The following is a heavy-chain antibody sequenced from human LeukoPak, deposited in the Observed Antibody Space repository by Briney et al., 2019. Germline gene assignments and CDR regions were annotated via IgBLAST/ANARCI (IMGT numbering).Heavy chain of an antibody. CDR3: AKVIAYSFYYDSSGPPDH. CDR1: GFSFSGNS. V-gene: IGHV3-21*04. CDR2: ISRTSTYI. Sequence: PGGSLRLSCVGSGFSFSGNSMNWVRQAPGKGLEWVSGISRTSTYIYYADSVKGRFTISRDNSKNTLYLQMNSLRAEDTAVYYCAKVIAYSFYYDSSGPPDHWGQGTLVTVSS. J-gene: IGHJ4*02. D-gene: IGHD3-22*01.